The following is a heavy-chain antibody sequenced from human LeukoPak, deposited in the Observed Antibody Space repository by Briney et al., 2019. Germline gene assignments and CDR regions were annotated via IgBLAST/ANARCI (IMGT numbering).Heavy chain of an antibody. J-gene: IGHJ6*03. CDR1: GFNFNNHE. CDR2: ISSSGSSI. CDR3: VRDDGAYYQHSMDV. V-gene: IGHV3-48*03. D-gene: IGHD3-16*01. Sequence: GGSLRLSCVVSGFNFNNHEMNWVRQAPGKGLEWVPYISSSGSSIYYADSVKGRFTISRDNAKNSLYLQMNSLRVEDTAVYYCVRDDGAYYQHSMDVWGKGTTVTVSS.